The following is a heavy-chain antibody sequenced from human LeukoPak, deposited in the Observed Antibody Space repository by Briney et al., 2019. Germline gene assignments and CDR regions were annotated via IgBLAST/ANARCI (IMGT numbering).Heavy chain of an antibody. CDR2: INHSGST. Sequence: NASETLSLTCAVYGGSFSGYYWSWIRQPPGKGLEWIGEINHSGSTNYNPSLKSRVTISVDTSKNQFSLKLSSVSAADTAVYYCARQSSGSYFFFWGQGTLVTVSS. CDR1: GGSFSGYY. D-gene: IGHD1-26*01. V-gene: IGHV4-34*01. J-gene: IGHJ4*02. CDR3: ARQSSGSYFFF.